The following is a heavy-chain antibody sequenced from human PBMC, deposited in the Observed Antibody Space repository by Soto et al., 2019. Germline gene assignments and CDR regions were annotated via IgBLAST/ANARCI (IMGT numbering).Heavy chain of an antibody. CDR3: AREREPSGYFDL. V-gene: IGHV3-33*01. Sequence: QVQLVESGGGVVQPGRSLRLSCAASGFTFSSYGMHWVRQAPGKGLEWVAVIWYDGSNKYYADSVKGRFTISRDNSKNTLYLQINRLRAEDTAVYYCAREREPSGYFDLWGGGTLVTVSS. J-gene: IGHJ2*01. CDR1: GFTFSSYG. CDR2: IWYDGSNK. D-gene: IGHD1-1*01.